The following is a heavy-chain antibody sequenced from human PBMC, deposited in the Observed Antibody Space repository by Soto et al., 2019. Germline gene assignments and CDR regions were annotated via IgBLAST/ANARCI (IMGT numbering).Heavy chain of an antibody. CDR2: INSDGSST. J-gene: IGHJ4*02. CDR3: ERDGELLWFGELLSFFDY. CDR1: GFTFSSYW. Sequence: EVQLVESGGGLVQPGGSLRLSCAASGFTFSSYWMHWVRQAPGKGLVWVSRINSDGSSTSYADSVKGRFTISRDNAKNTLYLQMNSLRAEDTAVYYGERDGELLWFGELLSFFDYWGQGTLVTVSS. V-gene: IGHV3-74*01. D-gene: IGHD3-10*01.